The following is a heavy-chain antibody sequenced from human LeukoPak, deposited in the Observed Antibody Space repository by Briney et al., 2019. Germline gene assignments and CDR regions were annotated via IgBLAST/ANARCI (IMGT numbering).Heavy chain of an antibody. Sequence: GGSLRLSCAASGFTVSSNFLSWVRQPPGKGLEWVSDIYSGGSTYYADSVKGRFTISRDNSKNTLYLQTNSLRAEDTAVYYCTRGGGSFPHYWGQGTLVTVSS. CDR1: GFTVSSNF. CDR2: IYSGGST. CDR3: TRGGGSFPHY. J-gene: IGHJ4*02. V-gene: IGHV3-53*01. D-gene: IGHD2-15*01.